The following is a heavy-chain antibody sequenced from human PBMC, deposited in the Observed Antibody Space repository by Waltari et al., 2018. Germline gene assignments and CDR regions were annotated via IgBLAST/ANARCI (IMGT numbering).Heavy chain of an antibody. Sequence: EVQLVETGGGLVKPGGSLRLSCAASGFTFSSYSMNWVRQAPGKGLEWVSYISSSSSYIYYADSVKGRFTISRDNAKNSLYLQMNSLRAEDMALYYCAKASDWELLGIFDYWGQGTLVTVSS. D-gene: IGHD1-26*01. CDR1: GFTFSSYS. V-gene: IGHV3-21*04. J-gene: IGHJ4*02. CDR2: ISSSSSYI. CDR3: AKASDWELLGIFDY.